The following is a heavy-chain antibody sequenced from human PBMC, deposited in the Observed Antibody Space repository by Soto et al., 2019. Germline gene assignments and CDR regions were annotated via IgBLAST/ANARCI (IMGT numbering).Heavy chain of an antibody. CDR3: ARIPIWFGDFIPEEDAFDI. CDR2: IYYSGST. Sequence: QVQLQESGPGLEKPSETLSLTCTVSGGSISSYYWSWIRQPPGKGLEWIGYIYYSGSTNYNPSLKRRVTISVDTSKNQFSLKLSSVTAADTAVYYCARIPIWFGDFIPEEDAFDIWGQGTMVTVSS. D-gene: IGHD3-10*01. J-gene: IGHJ3*02. V-gene: IGHV4-59*08. CDR1: GGSISSYY.